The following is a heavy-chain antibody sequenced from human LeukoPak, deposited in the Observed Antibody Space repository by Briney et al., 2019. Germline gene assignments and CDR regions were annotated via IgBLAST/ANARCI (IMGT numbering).Heavy chain of an antibody. J-gene: IGHJ6*03. V-gene: IGHV3-74*01. Sequence: GGSLRLSCAASGFTFSTYWMHWVRQAPGKGLVWVSRINSDGSSTTYADSVMGRFTISRDNATNPLYLQINSLRAEDTAVYYCARSTSHYYYYYMDVWGKGTTVTISS. CDR1: GFTFSTYW. CDR3: ARSTSHYYYYYMDV. CDR2: INSDGSST.